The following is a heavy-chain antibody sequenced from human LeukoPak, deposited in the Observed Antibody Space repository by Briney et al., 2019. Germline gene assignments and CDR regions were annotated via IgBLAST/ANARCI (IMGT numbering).Heavy chain of an antibody. D-gene: IGHD4/OR15-4a*01. J-gene: IGHJ4*02. CDR2: IYYSGST. V-gene: IGHV4-39*07. CDR1: GGSISSSSYY. CDR3: ARGGTLMTMVN. Sequence: SETLSLTCTVSGGSISSSSYYWGWIRQPPGKGLEWIGTIYYSGSTYYDPSLKSRVTISVDTPKNQFSLNLNSVTAADTAVYYCARGGTLMTMVNWGQGTLVTVSS.